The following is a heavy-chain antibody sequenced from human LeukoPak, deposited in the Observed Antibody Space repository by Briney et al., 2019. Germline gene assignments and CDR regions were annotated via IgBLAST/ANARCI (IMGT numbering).Heavy chain of an antibody. CDR3: ARGIVVVPAAIFTAFDI. J-gene: IGHJ3*02. CDR1: GFTFSSYA. V-gene: IGHV3-30*04. D-gene: IGHD2-2*01. Sequence: GRSLRLSCAASGFTFSSYAMHWVRQAPGKELEGVAVISYDGSNKYYADSVKGRFTISRDNSKNTLYLQMNSLRAEDTAAYYCARGIVVVPAAIFTAFDIWGQGTMVTVSS. CDR2: ISYDGSNK.